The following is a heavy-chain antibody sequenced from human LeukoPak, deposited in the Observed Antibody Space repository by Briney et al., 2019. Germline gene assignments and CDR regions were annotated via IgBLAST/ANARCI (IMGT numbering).Heavy chain of an antibody. CDR3: ARDLWFGELSGSGY. CDR1: GYTFTSYG. Sequence: ASVKASCKASGYTFTSYGISWVRQAPGQGLEWMGWISAYNGNTNYAQKLQGRVTMTTDTSTSTAYMELRSLRSDDTAVYYCARDLWFGELSGSGYWGQGTLVTVSS. V-gene: IGHV1-18*01. J-gene: IGHJ4*02. CDR2: ISAYNGNT. D-gene: IGHD3-10*01.